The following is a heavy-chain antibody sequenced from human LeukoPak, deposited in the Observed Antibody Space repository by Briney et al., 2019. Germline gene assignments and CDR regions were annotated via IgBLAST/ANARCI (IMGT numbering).Heavy chain of an antibody. CDR1: GYTFTGYY. CDR3: ARGGGRDSYDYCCGGYSELVR. D-gene: IGHD2-15*01. Sequence: ASVKVSCKASGYTFTGYYMHWVRQAPGQGLEWMGRINPNSGGTNYAQKFQGRVTMTRDTSISTAYMELSRLRSDDTAVYYCARGGGRDSYDYCCGGYSELVRWGQGTLVTVPS. J-gene: IGHJ4*02. CDR2: INPNSGGT. V-gene: IGHV1-2*06.